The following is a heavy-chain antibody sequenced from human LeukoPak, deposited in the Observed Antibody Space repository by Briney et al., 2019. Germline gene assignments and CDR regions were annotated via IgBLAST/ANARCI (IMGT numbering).Heavy chain of an antibody. CDR1: GGSFSGYY. Sequence: SETLSLTCAVYGGSFSGYYWSWIRQPPGKGLEWIGEINHSGSTNYNPSLKSRVTISVDTSKNQFSLKLSSVTAADTAVYYCAGTTVADGGNWFDPWGQGTLVTVSS. CDR3: AGTTVADGGNWFDP. D-gene: IGHD6-19*01. CDR2: INHSGST. J-gene: IGHJ5*02. V-gene: IGHV4-34*01.